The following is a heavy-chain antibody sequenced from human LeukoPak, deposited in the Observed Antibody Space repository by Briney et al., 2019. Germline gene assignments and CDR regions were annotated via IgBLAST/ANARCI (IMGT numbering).Heavy chain of an antibody. CDR1: VSSFSDYY. V-gene: IGHV3-11*05. CDR3: SRGGMGTESSSKAFDI. D-gene: IGHD4-11*01. Sequence: LRLSRATTVSSFSDYYVLWFRQTPGQAKETVSFLSPDSAYTNSVDSVKGRFTISSDKAKTSLFLKNPSLRAEHTAAYYCSRGGMGTESSSKAFDIRGQGTVVTVTS. CDR2: LSPDSAYT. J-gene: IGHJ3*02.